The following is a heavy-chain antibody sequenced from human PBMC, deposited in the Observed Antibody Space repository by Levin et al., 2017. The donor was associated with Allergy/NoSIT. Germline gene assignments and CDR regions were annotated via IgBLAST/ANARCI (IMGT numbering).Heavy chain of an antibody. Sequence: GGSLRLSCKCSGYSFTNYWIGWLRQMPGKGLEWMGIIYPGDSDTRYSPSFQGQVTISVDKSLNTAYLQWSSLRASDTAMYYCARQVYCIGGSCYGGWYDPWGQGTLVTVSS. V-gene: IGHV5-51*01. CDR3: ARQVYCIGGSCYGGWYDP. D-gene: IGHD2-15*01. CDR1: GYSFTNYW. J-gene: IGHJ5*02. CDR2: IYPGDSDT.